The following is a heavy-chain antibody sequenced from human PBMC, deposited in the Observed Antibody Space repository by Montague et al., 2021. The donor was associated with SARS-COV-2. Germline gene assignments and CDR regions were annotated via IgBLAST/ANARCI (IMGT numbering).Heavy chain of an antibody. V-gene: IGHV4-59*01. J-gene: IGHJ5*02. CDR3: ARVSRITIFGVVGWFDP. D-gene: IGHD3-3*01. Sequence: ETLSLTCTLSGGSISSYYWSWIRQPPGKGLEWIGYIYYSGSTNHNPSLKGRVTISVDTSKNQFSLKLSSVTAADTAVYYCARVSRITIFGVVGWFDPWGQGTLVTVSS. CDR1: GGSISSYY. CDR2: IYYSGST.